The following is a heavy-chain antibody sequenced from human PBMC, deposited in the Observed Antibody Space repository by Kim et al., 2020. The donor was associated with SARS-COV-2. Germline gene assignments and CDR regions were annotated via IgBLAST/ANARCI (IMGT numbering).Heavy chain of an antibody. J-gene: IGHJ4*02. V-gene: IGHV4-39*01. CDR2: IYYSGST. D-gene: IGHD3-22*01. Sequence: SETLSLTCTVSGGSISSSSYYWGWIRQPPGKGLEWIGSIYYSGSTYYNPSLKSRVTISVDTSKNQFSLKLSSVTAADTAVYYCASPYYDSSGYYPTPFDYWGQGTLVTVSS. CDR3: ASPYYDSSGYYPTPFDY. CDR1: GGSISSSSYY.